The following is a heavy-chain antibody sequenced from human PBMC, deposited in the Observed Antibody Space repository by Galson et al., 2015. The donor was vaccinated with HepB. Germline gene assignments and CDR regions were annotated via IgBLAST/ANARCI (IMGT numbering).Heavy chain of an antibody. CDR2: ISGSGAST. Sequence: SLRLSCAASGFTFSSYAMNWVRQAPGKGLEWVSTISGSGASTSYAEYLKGRFAISRYNSKNTLYLQMNTLRAEDTAVYYCAKALYRSSSNYYYYTRDVWGQGTTVTVSS. CDR3: AKALYRSSSNYYYYTRDV. J-gene: IGHJ6*02. V-gene: IGHV3-23*01. D-gene: IGHD6-6*01. CDR1: GFTFSSYA.